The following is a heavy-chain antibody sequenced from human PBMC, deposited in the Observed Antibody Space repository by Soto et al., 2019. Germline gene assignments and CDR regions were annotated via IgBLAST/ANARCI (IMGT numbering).Heavy chain of an antibody. CDR1: GFTFSSYS. Sequence: GGSLRLSCAASGFTFSSYSMNWVRQAPGKGLEWVSSISSSSSYIYYADSVKGRFTISRDNAKNSLYLQMNSLRAEDTAVYYCARDAYDFWSGPPDYWGQGTLVTVSS. J-gene: IGHJ4*02. D-gene: IGHD3-3*01. CDR3: ARDAYDFWSGPPDY. CDR2: ISSSSSYI. V-gene: IGHV3-21*01.